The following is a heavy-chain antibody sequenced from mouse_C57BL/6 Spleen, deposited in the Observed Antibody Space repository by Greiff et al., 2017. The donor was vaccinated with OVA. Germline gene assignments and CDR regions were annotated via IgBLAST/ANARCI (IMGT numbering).Heavy chain of an antibody. V-gene: IGHV1-78*01. CDR1: GYTFTDHT. D-gene: IGHD1-1*01. J-gene: IGHJ3*01. CDR2: IYPRDGST. CDR3: ARCNYYGSSYVGWFAY. Sequence: QVQLQQSDAELVKPGASVKISCKVSGYTFTDHTIHWMKQRPEQGLEWIGYIYPRDGSTKYNEKFKGKATLTADKSSSTAYMQLNSLTSEDSAVYFCARCNYYGSSYVGWFAYWGQGTLVTVSA.